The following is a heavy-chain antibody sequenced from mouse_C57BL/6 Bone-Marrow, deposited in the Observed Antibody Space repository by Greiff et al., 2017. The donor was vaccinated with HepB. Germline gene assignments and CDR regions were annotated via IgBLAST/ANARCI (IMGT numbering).Heavy chain of an antibody. CDR3: TRGFGDYYGSSPYWYFDV. D-gene: IGHD1-1*01. CDR2: IDPENGDT. V-gene: IGHV14-4*01. CDR1: GFNIKDDY. Sequence: EVKLMESGAELVRPGASVKLSCTASGFNIKDDYMHWVKQRPEQGLEWIGWIDPENGDTEYASKFQGKATITADTSSNTAYLQLSSLTSEDTAVYYCTRGFGDYYGSSPYWYFDVWGTGTTVTVSS. J-gene: IGHJ1*03.